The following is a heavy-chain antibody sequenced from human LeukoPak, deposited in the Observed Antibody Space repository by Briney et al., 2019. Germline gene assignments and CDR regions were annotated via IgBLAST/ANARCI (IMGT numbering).Heavy chain of an antibody. Sequence: GSSVKVSCKASGGTFSSYAISWVRQAPGQGLEWMGGIIPSFGTANYAQKFQGRVTITTDESTSTAYMELSSLRSEDTAVYYCARDRLDYSNSWYYYYYMDVWGKGTTVTVSS. J-gene: IGHJ6*03. CDR2: IIPSFGTA. CDR1: GGTFSSYA. CDR3: ARDRLDYSNSWYYYYYMDV. V-gene: IGHV1-69*05. D-gene: IGHD4-11*01.